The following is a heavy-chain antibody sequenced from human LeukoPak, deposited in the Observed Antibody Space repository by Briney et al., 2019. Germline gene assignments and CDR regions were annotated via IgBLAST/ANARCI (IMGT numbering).Heavy chain of an antibody. J-gene: IGHJ6*03. CDR1: GFSLSTSGMC. CDR3: ARMRSNYYYYYYMDV. Sequence: SGPTLVNPTQTLTLTCTFSGFSLSTSGMCVSWVRQPPGKALEWLALIDWDDDKYYSTSLKTRLNISKDTSKKQVVLTMTNMDPVYTATYYCARMRSNYYYYYYMDVWGKGTTVTVSS. CDR2: IDWDDDK. V-gene: IGHV2-70*20.